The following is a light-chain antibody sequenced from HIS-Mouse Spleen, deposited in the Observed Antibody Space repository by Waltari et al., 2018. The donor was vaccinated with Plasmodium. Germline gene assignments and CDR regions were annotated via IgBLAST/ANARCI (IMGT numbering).Light chain of an antibody. CDR1: QRVSSSY. V-gene: IGKV3-20*01. Sequence: EIVLTQSPGTLSLSPGERATLTCRASQRVSSSYLACYQQKPGQAPRLLIYGASSRATGIPDRFSGSGSGTDFTLTISRLEPEDFAVYYCQQYGSSLPWTFGQGTKVEIK. J-gene: IGKJ1*01. CDR2: GAS. CDR3: QQYGSSLPWT.